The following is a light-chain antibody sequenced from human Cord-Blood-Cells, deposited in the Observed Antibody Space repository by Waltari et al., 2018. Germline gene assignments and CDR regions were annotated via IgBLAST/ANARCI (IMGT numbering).Light chain of an antibody. CDR2: YAS. CDR1: QSVSSY. CDR3: QQRSSWT. Sequence: EIVLPQSPATLSSSPGERATLACSASQSVSSYLAWYQQKPGQAHRLLIYYASDSATGIPARFSGSGSGTDFTLTISSLEPEDFAVYYCQQRSSWTFGQGTKVEIK. V-gene: IGKV3-11*01. J-gene: IGKJ1*01.